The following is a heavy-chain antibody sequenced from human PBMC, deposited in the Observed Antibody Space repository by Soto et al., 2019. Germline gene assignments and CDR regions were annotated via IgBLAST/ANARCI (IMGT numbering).Heavy chain of an antibody. CDR3: ARGSANLHY. CDR2: IYYSGST. V-gene: IGHV4-59*08. J-gene: IGHJ4*02. D-gene: IGHD3-10*01. Sequence: QVQLQESGPGLVKPSETLSLTCTVSGGSISSYYWSWIRQPPGKGLEWIGYIYYSGSTNYNPSLKSRVTISVDTSKNQFSLKLRSVTAADTAVYYCARGSANLHYWGQGTLVTVSS. CDR1: GGSISSYY.